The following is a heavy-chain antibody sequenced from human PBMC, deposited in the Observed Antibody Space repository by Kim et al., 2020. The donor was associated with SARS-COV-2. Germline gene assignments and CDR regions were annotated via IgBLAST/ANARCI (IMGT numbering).Heavy chain of an antibody. CDR2: LNGGNDDR. CDR3: ARGGWLPRASENYYHGMDV. J-gene: IGHJ6*01. CDR1: GYSFSNNA. Sequence: ASVKVSCRATGYSFSNNAVHWVRQAPGQRPGWMGWLNGGNDDRRYSQKFQGRFTMTKDRSTSTMYMELSSLTSEDTAVYYCARGGWLPRASENYYHGMDV. V-gene: IGHV1-3*01. D-gene: IGHD3-10*01.